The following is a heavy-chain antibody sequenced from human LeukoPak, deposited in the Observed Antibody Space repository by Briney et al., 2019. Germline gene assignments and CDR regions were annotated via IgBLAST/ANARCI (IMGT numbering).Heavy chain of an antibody. CDR3: ARVNHKYYHDSSGYYAFDI. J-gene: IGHJ3*02. V-gene: IGHV1-46*01. D-gene: IGHD3-22*01. CDR2: INPSGGST. CDR1: GYTFTSYY. Sequence: ASVKVSCKASGYTFTSYYMHWVRQAPGQGLEWMGIINPSGGSTSYAQKFQGRVTMTRDTSTSTVYMELSSLRSEDTAVYYCARVNHKYYHDSSGYYAFDIWGQGTMVTVSS.